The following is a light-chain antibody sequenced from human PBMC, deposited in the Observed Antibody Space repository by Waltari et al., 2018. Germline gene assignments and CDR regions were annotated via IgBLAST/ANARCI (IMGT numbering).Light chain of an antibody. CDR2: KVS. CDR1: ESLANRDGNTS. J-gene: IGKJ1*01. CDR3: MQGSHWPPWT. V-gene: IGKV2-30*01. Sequence: DVVLTQSPLSLPVTLGQPASISCRSSESLANRDGNTSMNWFQQRPGQSPRRLIYKVSRRDSGVPDRFSGSGSGTDFTLTITRVEAEDVGVYYCMQGSHWPPWTFGQGTKVEIK.